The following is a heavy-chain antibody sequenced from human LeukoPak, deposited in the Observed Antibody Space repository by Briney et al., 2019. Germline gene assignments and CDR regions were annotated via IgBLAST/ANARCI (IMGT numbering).Heavy chain of an antibody. CDR1: GASVSSGNDN. V-gene: IGHV4-61*01. D-gene: IGHD3-22*01. Sequence: PSETLSLTCTVSGASVSSGNDNWSWIRQPPGKGLEWIGRIYYSGSTDFNPSLKSRVTISVDTSKNQFSLKLTSVTAADTAVYYCARGVKNYDDSSPYYYVGDGFDVWGQGTVVTVSS. CDR3: ARGVKNYDDSSPYYYVGDGFDV. CDR2: IYYSGST. J-gene: IGHJ3*01.